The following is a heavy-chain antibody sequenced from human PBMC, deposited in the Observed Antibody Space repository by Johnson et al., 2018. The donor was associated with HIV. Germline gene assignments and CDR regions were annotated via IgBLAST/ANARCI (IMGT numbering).Heavy chain of an antibody. Sequence: VQLVESGGGLVQPGGSLRLSCAASGFTFSSYDMHWVRQATGKGLEWVSAIGTAGDTYYPGSVKGRFTISRENAKNSLYLQMNSLKTEDTAVYYCSSHYDSSSYYSVSFDVWGQGTMATVSS. V-gene: IGHV3-13*01. CDR2: IGTAGDT. CDR3: SSHYDSSSYYSVSFDV. D-gene: IGHD3-22*01. CDR1: GFTFSSYD. J-gene: IGHJ3*01.